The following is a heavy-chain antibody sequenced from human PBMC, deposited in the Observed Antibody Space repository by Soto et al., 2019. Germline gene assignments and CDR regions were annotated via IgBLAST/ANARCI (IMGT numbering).Heavy chain of an antibody. D-gene: IGHD2-2*01. Sequence: PSETLSLTCTVSGDSISSYYWTWIRQPPGKGLEWIGYISYSGSTHYTPSLKSRVTISVDTSRTQFSLKLSSVTPADTAVYYCARVHQQLKIDPWGQETLLTVSS. CDR1: GDSISSYY. V-gene: IGHV4-59*01. CDR3: ARVHQQLKIDP. CDR2: ISYSGST. J-gene: IGHJ5*02.